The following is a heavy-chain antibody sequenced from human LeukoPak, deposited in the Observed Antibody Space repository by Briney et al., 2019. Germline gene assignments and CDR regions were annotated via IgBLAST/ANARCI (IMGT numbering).Heavy chain of an antibody. V-gene: IGHV3-53*01. CDR1: GFTVSNDY. Sequence: GGSLRLSCAASGFTVSNDYMSWVRQAPGKGLEWVSIIYSGGTTYYADSVKGRFTISRDNAKNTLYLQMNSLRAEDTAVYYCARTYCSSTSCSDSYYYGMDVWGQGTTVTVSS. D-gene: IGHD2-2*01. J-gene: IGHJ6*02. CDR3: ARTYCSSTSCSDSYYYGMDV. CDR2: IYSGGTT.